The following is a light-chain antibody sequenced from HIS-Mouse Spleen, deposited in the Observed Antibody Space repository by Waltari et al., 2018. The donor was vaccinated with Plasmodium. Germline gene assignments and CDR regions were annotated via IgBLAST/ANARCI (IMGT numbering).Light chain of an antibody. CDR2: GAS. CDR3: QQYNNWSFT. V-gene: IGKV3-15*01. J-gene: IGKJ3*01. CDR1: QSVSSN. Sequence: EIVMTQSPATLSVSPGERATLSCRASQSVSSNLAWYKRKPGQAPRLLIYGASTRAPGIPARFSGRWSGTEFTLTISSLQSEDCAVYYCQQYNNWSFTFGPGTKVDIK.